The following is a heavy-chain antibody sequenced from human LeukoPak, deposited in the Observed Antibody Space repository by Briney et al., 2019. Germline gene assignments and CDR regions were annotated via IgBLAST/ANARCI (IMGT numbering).Heavy chain of an antibody. Sequence: PGGSLRLSCAASGFTFSSYGMSWVRQAPGKGLEWVSAISGSGGSTYYADSVKGRFTISRDNSKNTLYLQMNSLRAEDTAVYYCAKRLRITIFGDNDPWGQGTLVTVSS. V-gene: IGHV3-23*01. CDR1: GFTFSSYG. J-gene: IGHJ5*02. D-gene: IGHD3-3*01. CDR3: AKRLRITIFGDNDP. CDR2: ISGSGGST.